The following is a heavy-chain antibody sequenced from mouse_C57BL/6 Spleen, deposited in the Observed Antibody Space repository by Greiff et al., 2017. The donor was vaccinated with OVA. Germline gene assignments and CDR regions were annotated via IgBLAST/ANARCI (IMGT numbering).Heavy chain of an antibody. V-gene: IGHV3-6*01. CDR1: GYSITSGYY. CDR3: AVLTTVPRWFAY. D-gene: IGHD1-1*01. J-gene: IGHJ3*01. Sequence: EVQLQESGPGLVKPSQSLSLTCSVTGYSITSGYYWNWIRQFPGNKLEWMGYISYDGSNNYNPSLKNRISITRDTSKNQFFLKLNSVTTEDTATYDCAVLTTVPRWFAYWGQGTLVTVSA. CDR2: ISYDGSN.